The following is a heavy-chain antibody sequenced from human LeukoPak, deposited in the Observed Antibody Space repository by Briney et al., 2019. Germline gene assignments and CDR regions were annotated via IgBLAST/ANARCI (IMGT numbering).Heavy chain of an antibody. CDR2: ISSSSKYI. CDR3: ARVAVNAFDI. V-gene: IGHV3-21*01. Sequence: AGSLRLSCAASGFTFSSYSMNWVRQAPGKGLEWVSSISSSSKYIYYADSVKGRFTISRDNAKNTLYLQMNSLRAEDTAVYYCARVAVNAFDIWGQGTMVTVSS. D-gene: IGHD6-19*01. CDR1: GFTFSSYS. J-gene: IGHJ3*02.